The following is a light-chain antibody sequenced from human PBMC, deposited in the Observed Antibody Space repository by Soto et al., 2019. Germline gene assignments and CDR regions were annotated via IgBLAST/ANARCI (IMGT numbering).Light chain of an antibody. Sequence: IVMTQSPDSLTVSLGERATINCKSSQSLLEGSNDKEYLAWYQQKPGQPPKLLIYCASIREAGVPDRYSGSGSGTDFTLTISNLQAEDVAVYYCQQYYSRPYTFGQGTKVEIK. CDR1: QSLLEGSNDKEY. CDR3: QQYYSRPYT. CDR2: CAS. V-gene: IGKV4-1*01. J-gene: IGKJ2*01.